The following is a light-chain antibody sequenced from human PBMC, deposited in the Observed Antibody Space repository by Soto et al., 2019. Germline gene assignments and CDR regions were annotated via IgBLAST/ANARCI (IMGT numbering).Light chain of an antibody. CDR3: CSYTGSRVHYV. Sequence: QSVLTQPASVSGSPGQSITISCTGTSSDIGSYNLVSWYQQHPGRAPRLMIFEVSKRPSGVSNRFSGSKSGNTASLTISGLQVEDEADYYCCSYTGSRVHYVFGPGTKVTVL. V-gene: IGLV2-23*02. CDR1: SSDIGSYNL. CDR2: EVS. J-gene: IGLJ1*01.